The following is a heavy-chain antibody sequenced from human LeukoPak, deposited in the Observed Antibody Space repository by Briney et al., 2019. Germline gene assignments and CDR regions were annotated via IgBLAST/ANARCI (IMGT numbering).Heavy chain of an antibody. CDR1: GRSLSGNY. Sequence: PSETLSLTCAVYGRSLSGNYWAWIRQPPGKGLEWIGEINHSGYTSYNPSLKSRVTISLDRSKNQFSLKQSSVTAADTAVYFCARGGDFSNLWGQGTLVTVSP. CDR3: ARGGDFSNL. CDR2: INHSGYT. D-gene: IGHD4-11*01. J-gene: IGHJ4*02. V-gene: IGHV4-34*01.